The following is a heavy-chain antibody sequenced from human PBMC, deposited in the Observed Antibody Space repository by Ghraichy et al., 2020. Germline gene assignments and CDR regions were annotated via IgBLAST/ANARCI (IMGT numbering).Heavy chain of an antibody. Sequence: GSLNISCAASEFVFSDYGMGWVRQAPGKGLQWVSAISANGVNTYYADSVRGRFTISRDNIKNTLYLQMNSLRAEDTAIYYCAKERGFRLPFDSWGQGTLVTV. CDR3: AKERGFRLPFDS. J-gene: IGHJ4*02. D-gene: IGHD5-12*01. V-gene: IGHV3-23*01. CDR1: EFVFSDYG. CDR2: ISANGVNT.